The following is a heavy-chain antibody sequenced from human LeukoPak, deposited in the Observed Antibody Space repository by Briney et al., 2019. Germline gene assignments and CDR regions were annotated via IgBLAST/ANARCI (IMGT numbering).Heavy chain of an antibody. J-gene: IGHJ6*02. V-gene: IGHV3-7*01. CDR3: ARDRWELLSNSYHYCGLDV. CDR1: GFTFSNYW. CDR2: IKQDGSEK. Sequence: PGGSLRVSCAASGFTFSNYWMSWVRQAPGKGLEWVANIKQDGSEKGYVDSVKGRFTISRDNAKNSLYLQMNSLRAEDTAVYYCARDRWELLSNSYHYCGLDVWGQGTTVTVSS. D-gene: IGHD2-15*01.